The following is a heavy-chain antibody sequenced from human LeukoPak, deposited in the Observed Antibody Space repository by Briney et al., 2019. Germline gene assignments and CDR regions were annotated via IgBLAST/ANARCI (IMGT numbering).Heavy chain of an antibody. V-gene: IGHV3-30*03. CDR3: ARENWGAFDC. CDR1: GFTFSSYG. CDR2: ISYDGSNK. Sequence: PGRSLRLSCAASGFTFSSYGMHWVRQAPGKGLEWVAVISYDGSNKYYADSVKGRFTISRDNSKNTLYLQMNSLRAEDTAVYYCARENWGAFDCWGQGTLVTVSS. J-gene: IGHJ4*02. D-gene: IGHD7-27*01.